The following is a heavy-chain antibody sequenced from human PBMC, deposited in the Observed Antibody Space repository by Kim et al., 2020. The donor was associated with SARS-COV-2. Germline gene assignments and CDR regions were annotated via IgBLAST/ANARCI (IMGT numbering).Heavy chain of an antibody. V-gene: IGHV3-11*04. CDR1: GFTFSDYY. CDR2: ISSSGSTI. Sequence: GGALSLSCAASGFTFSDYYMSWIRQAQGKGLEWVSYISSSGSTIYYADSVKGRFTISRDNAKNSLYLLMHSLRDEDTAVYYCARGSPPSGPATVDYWGQGTLVSVSS. D-gene: IGHD2-2*01. J-gene: IGHJ4*02. CDR3: ARGSPPSGPATVDY.